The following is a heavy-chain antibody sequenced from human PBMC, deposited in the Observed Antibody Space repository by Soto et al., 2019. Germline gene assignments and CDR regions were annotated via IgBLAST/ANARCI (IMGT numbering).Heavy chain of an antibody. V-gene: IGHV3-11*06. CDR2: ISSSSSYT. CDR3: ARTPDCTNGVCSAGFDY. D-gene: IGHD2-8*01. Sequence: QVQLVESGGGLVKPGGSLRLSCAASGFTFSDYYMSWIRQAPGKGLEWVSYISSSSSYTNYADSVKGRFTISRENAKNSLYLQMNSLRAEDTAVYYCARTPDCTNGVCSAGFDYWGQGTLVTVSS. CDR1: GFTFSDYY. J-gene: IGHJ4*02.